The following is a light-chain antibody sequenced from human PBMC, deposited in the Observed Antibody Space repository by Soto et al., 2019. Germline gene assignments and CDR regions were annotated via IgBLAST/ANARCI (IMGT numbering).Light chain of an antibody. J-gene: IGKJ4*01. CDR1: QSVGSS. V-gene: IGKV3-11*01. Sequence: EIGLTQSPATLSLSPGERATLSCRARQSVGSSLAWYQQKPGQAPRLLIYDSSTRATGIPARCSGSGSGTDFNLPISSLAPEDFAVYYCQERTNWPFTFGGGTKVEIK. CDR2: DSS. CDR3: QERTNWPFT.